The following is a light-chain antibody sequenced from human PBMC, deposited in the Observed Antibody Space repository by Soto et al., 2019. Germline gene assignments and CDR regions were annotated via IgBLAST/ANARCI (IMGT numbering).Light chain of an antibody. CDR1: QGISSY. V-gene: IGKV1-9*01. Sequence: DIQLTQSPSFLSASVGDRVTITCRASQGISSYLAWYQQKPGKAPTLLIYAASTLQSGVPSRFSGSGSGTEFTLTISSLQPEDFATYYCQQLNAFGPGTKVYSK. J-gene: IGKJ3*01. CDR2: AAS. CDR3: QQLNA.